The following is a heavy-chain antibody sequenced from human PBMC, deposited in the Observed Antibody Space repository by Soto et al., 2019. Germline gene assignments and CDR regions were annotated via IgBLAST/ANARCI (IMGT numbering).Heavy chain of an antibody. CDR1: GFTFSNAW. V-gene: IGHV3-15*07. CDR2: IKSKTDGGTK. CDR3: AREITSLGYCSGGSCYPKDAFDI. J-gene: IGHJ3*02. Sequence: PGGSLRLSCAASGFTFSNAWMNWVRQAPGKGLEWVGRIKSKTDGGTKDYAAPVKGRFTISRDDSKNTLYLQMNSLRAEDTAVYYCAREITSLGYCSGGSCYPKDAFDIWGQGTMVTVSS. D-gene: IGHD2-15*01.